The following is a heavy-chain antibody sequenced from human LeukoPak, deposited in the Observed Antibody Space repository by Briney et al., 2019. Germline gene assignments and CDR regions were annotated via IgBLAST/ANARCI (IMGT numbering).Heavy chain of an antibody. CDR2: IYYSGST. V-gene: IGHV4-59*12. J-gene: IGHJ4*02. CDR3: AREWGYCTHGVCYTQYFDY. Sequence: SETLSLTCTVSGGSISSYYWSWIRQPPGKGLEGIGYIYYSGSTNYNPSLKSRVTISVDTSKNQFSLKLSSVTAADTAVYYCAREWGYCTHGVCYTQYFDYWGQGTLVTVSS. CDR1: GGSISSYY. D-gene: IGHD2-8*01.